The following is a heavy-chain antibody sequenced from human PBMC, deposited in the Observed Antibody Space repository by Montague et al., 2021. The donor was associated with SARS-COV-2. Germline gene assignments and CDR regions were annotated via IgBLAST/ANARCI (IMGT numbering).Heavy chain of an antibody. CDR2: LISTGAT. CDR3: ARAQNTCFIANCVNYFDV. V-gene: IGHV4-34*11. D-gene: IGHD1-1*01. Sequence: SETLSLTCAVDLHSVSRGTQARIGRAHGLTPETLGSLISTGATKNNPSLTTRVSLSLDTPKNHFSLHMSSVTAADTAIYFCARAQNTCFIANCVNYFDVLGLGALVTVSS. CDR1: LHSVSRGT. J-gene: IGHJ4*02.